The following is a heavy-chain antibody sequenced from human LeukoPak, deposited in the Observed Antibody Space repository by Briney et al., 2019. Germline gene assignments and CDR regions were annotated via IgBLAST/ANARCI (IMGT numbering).Heavy chain of an antibody. Sequence: PGGSLRLSCAASGFTVSSNYMSWVRQAPGKGLEWVSVIYSGGSTYYADSVKGRFTISRDNSKNTLYLQMNSLRAEDTAVYYCAIPSPMVRGVIIPPGYWGQGTLVTVSS. J-gene: IGHJ4*02. D-gene: IGHD3-10*01. CDR2: IYSGGST. V-gene: IGHV3-53*01. CDR3: AIPSPMVRGVIIPPGY. CDR1: GFTVSSNY.